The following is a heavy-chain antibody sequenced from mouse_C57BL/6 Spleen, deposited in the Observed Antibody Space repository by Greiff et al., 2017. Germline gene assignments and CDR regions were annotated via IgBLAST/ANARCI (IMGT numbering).Heavy chain of an antibody. V-gene: IGHV5-9-3*01. J-gene: IGHJ1*01. CDR3: ARLGDGYYERYFDV. CDR2: ISSGGSYT. D-gene: IGHD2-3*01. CDR1: GFTFSSYA. Sequence: EVQGVESGGGLVKPGGSLKLSCAASGFTFSSYAMSWVRQTPEKRLEWVATISSGGSYTYYPDSVKGRFTISRDNAKNTLYLQMSSLRSEDTAMYYCARLGDGYYERYFDVWGAGTTVTVSS.